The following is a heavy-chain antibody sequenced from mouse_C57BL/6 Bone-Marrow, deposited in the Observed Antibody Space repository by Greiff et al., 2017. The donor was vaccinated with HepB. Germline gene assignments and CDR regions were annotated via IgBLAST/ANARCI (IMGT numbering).Heavy chain of an antibody. CDR2: ISYDGSN. J-gene: IGHJ2*01. Sequence: EVKLMESGPGLVKPSQSLSLTCSVTGYSITSGYYWNWIRQFPGNKLEWMGYISYDGSNNYNPSLKNRISITRDTSKNQFFLKLNSVTTEDTATYYCAIEEGLTGTDFDYWGQGTTLTVSS. CDR3: AIEEGLTGTDFDY. CDR1: GYSITSGYY. D-gene: IGHD4-1*01. V-gene: IGHV3-6*01.